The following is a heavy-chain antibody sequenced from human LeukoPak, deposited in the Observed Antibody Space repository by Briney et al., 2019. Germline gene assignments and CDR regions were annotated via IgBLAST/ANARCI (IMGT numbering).Heavy chain of an antibody. D-gene: IGHD6-19*01. CDR1: GGSISSYY. J-gene: IGHJ4*02. Sequence: ASETLSLTCSGSGGSISSYYWSWLGQPPGKGREWVGYIYSSGSTNYNSSLKSRVTISVDTSKNQFSLKLSSVTAADTAVYYCARSGGYSSPQNYWGQGTLVTVSS. V-gene: IGHV4-59*01. CDR3: ARSGGYSSPQNY. CDR2: IYSSGST.